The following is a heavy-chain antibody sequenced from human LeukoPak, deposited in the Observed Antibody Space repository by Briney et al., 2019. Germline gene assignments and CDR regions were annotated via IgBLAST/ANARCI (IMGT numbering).Heavy chain of an antibody. V-gene: IGHV7-4-1*02. D-gene: IGHD6-6*01. Sequence: GASVKVSCKASGYTFTSYAMNWVRQAPGQGLEWMGWINTNTGNPTYAQGFTGRFVFSLDTSVSTAYLQISSLKAEDTAVYYCARGVDSSSWSLFAYYYYYMDVWGKGTTVTVSS. J-gene: IGHJ6*03. CDR3: ARGVDSSSWSLFAYYYYYMDV. CDR1: GYTFTSYA. CDR2: INTNTGNP.